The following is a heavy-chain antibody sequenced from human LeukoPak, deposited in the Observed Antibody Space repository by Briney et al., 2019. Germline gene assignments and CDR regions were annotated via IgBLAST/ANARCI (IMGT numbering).Heavy chain of an antibody. V-gene: IGHV1-69*02. CDR2: IIPILGIA. Sequence: ASVKVSSKASVGTSSSYTLSWVRQAPGHGLEWVGRIIPILGIANDEQKFQSRVTITADKSTSTAYIELSSLRSEDTAVYYCARVGESNYDFWSGYYYNWFDPWGQGTLVTVSS. CDR1: VGTSSSYT. J-gene: IGHJ5*02. D-gene: IGHD3-3*01. CDR3: ARVGESNYDFWSGYYYNWFDP.